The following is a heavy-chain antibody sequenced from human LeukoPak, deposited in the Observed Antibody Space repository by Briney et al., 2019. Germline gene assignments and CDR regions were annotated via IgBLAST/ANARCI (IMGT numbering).Heavy chain of an antibody. D-gene: IGHD1-26*01. Sequence: GGSLRLSCAASGFTFSSYSMNWVRQAPGKGLEWVPSISSSSSYIYYADSVKGRFTISRDNAKNSLYLQMNSLRAEDTAVYYCAPGGGSYYGYFQHWGQGTLVTVSS. CDR3: APGGGSYYGYFQH. CDR2: ISSSSSYI. CDR1: GFTFSSYS. J-gene: IGHJ1*01. V-gene: IGHV3-21*01.